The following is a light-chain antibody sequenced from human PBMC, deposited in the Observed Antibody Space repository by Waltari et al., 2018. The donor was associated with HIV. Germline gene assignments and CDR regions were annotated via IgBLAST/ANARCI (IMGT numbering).Light chain of an antibody. CDR3: CSYAGTVV. V-gene: IGLV2-23*01. CDR2: EAT. CDR1: RGVVRTYNL. Sequence: SALSHPPSVSGSPGQSITITRPGCRGVVRTYNLFSWYQRTPGSAPKLIIYEATKRPSGVSNRFSGSKSGGTASLIISGLQADDEGHYYCCSYAGTVVFGGGTELTVI. J-gene: IGLJ2*01.